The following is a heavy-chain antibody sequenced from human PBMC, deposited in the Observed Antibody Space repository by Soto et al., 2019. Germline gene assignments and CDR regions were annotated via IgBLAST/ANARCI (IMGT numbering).Heavy chain of an antibody. CDR3: ARSPGIATGGGDYFDY. Sequence: QVQLVQSGAEVKKPGASVKVSCKASGFTFTGYYLHWVRQAPGQGLEWMGWINPNSAATNYAQKFGGWVTMTRDTSISTAYMELSRLKSDDTAVYYCARSPGIATGGGDYFDYGGQGTLVTVSS. CDR1: GFTFTGYY. CDR2: INPNSAAT. J-gene: IGHJ4*02. V-gene: IGHV1-2*04. D-gene: IGHD6-13*01.